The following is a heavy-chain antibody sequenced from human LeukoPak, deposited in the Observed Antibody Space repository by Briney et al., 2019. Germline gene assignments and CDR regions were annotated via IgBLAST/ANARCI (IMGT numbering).Heavy chain of an antibody. J-gene: IGHJ4*02. CDR2: IYHSGST. Sequence: PSETLSLTCTVSGYSISSGYYWGWIRQPPGKGLEWIGSIYHSGSTYYNPSLKSRVTISVDTSKNQFSLKLSSVTAADTAVYYCARDLSYGGNSPSVGYWGQGTLVTVSS. CDR1: GYSISSGYY. CDR3: ARDLSYGGNSPSVGY. V-gene: IGHV4-38-2*02. D-gene: IGHD4-23*01.